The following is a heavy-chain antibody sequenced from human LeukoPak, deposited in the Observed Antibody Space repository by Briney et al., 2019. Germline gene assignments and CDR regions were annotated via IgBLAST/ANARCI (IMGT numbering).Heavy chain of an antibody. CDR3: ARDIYDFWSGYRFDY. V-gene: IGHV3-30-3*01. Sequence: PGGSLRLSCAASGFTFSSYAMHWVRQAPGKGLEWVAVISYDGSNKYYADSVKGRFTISRDNSKNTLYLQMNSLRAEDTAVYYCARDIYDFWSGYRFDYWGQGTLVTVSS. CDR2: ISYDGSNK. CDR1: GFTFSSYA. D-gene: IGHD3-3*01. J-gene: IGHJ4*02.